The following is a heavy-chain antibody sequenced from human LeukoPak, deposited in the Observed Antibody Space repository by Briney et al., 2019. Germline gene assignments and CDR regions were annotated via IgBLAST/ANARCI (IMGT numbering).Heavy chain of an antibody. Sequence: GGSLRLSCAASGIIFNDYWMNWVRQAPGKGLQWVSTITDTGDRRYYAESVKGRFTVSRDNSKGTLYLQMNSLRPEDTAFYYCARDWDYWGQGTLVTVSS. J-gene: IGHJ4*02. CDR1: GIIFNDYW. CDR2: ITDTGDRR. V-gene: IGHV3-23*01. CDR3: ARDWDY.